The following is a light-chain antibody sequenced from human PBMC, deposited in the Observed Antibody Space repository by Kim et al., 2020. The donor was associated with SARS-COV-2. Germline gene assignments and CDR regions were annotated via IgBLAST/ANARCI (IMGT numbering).Light chain of an antibody. CDR3: QKRGSWPPALT. CDR1: PDNDIS. J-gene: IGKJ4*01. Sequence: PGDASTRSGSASPDNDISLAWYQQAPGKAPGLLIYDAAMRAAVIPDRVRGSGSGTDFTLTIGSLAPEDFAIYYCQKRGSWPPALTFGGGTKVDIK. CDR2: DAA. V-gene: IGKV3-11*01.